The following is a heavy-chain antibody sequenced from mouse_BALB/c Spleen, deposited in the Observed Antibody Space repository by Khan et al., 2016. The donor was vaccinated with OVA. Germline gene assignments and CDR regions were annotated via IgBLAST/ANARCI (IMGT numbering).Heavy chain of an antibody. D-gene: IGHD2-14*01. CDR3: ARGGYGGFAY. Sequence: QVQLQQSGAELVKPGASVKLSCKASGYTFTSYDISWVRQRPEQGLEWIGWIFPGDGSTKYNERFKGKATLTTDKSSSTAYMQLSRLPSEDSAVYCCARGGYGGFAYWGQGTLVTVSA. CDR1: GYTFTSYD. V-gene: IGHV1-85*01. CDR2: IFPGDGST. J-gene: IGHJ3*01.